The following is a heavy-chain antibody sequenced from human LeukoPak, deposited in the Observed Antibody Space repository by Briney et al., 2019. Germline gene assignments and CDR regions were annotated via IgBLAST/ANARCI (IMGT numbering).Heavy chain of an antibody. CDR3: ARGIDPGYSYGPFDY. CDR1: GFTFSSYA. Sequence: GGSLRLSCAASGFTFSSYAMHWVRQAPGKGLEWVAAISYDGSNKYYADSVKGRFTISRDNSKNTLYLQMNSLRAEDTAVYYCARGIDPGYSYGPFDYWGQGTLVTVSS. V-gene: IGHV3-30-3*01. J-gene: IGHJ4*02. CDR2: ISYDGSNK. D-gene: IGHD5-18*01.